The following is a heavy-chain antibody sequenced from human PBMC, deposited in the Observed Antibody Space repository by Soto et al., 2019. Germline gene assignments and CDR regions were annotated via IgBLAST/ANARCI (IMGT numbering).Heavy chain of an antibody. Sequence: PSETLSLTCTVSGGSFSSGGYYWSWIRQHPGKGLEWIGYIYYSGSTYYNPSLKSRVTISVDTSKNQFSLKLSSVTAADTAVYYCARGYYDFWSGYSKADWFDPWGQGTLVTVSS. CDR3: ARGYYDFWSGYSKADWFDP. CDR1: GGSFSSGGYY. V-gene: IGHV4-31*03. CDR2: IYYSGST. D-gene: IGHD3-3*01. J-gene: IGHJ5*02.